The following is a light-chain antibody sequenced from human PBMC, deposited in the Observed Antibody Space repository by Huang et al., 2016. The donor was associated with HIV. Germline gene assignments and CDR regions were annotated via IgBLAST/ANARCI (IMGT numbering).Light chain of an antibody. CDR3: QQYNSYPYT. CDR2: DAS. V-gene: IGKV1-5*01. J-gene: IGKJ2*01. Sequence: DIQMIQFPSTLSASVGDRVTITCRASQSINNWLAWYQQKPGKAPKLLIYDASNLESGVPANCSGSASGTEFTLAISSLQPDNFATYYCQQYNSYPYTFGQGTKLEIK. CDR1: QSINNW.